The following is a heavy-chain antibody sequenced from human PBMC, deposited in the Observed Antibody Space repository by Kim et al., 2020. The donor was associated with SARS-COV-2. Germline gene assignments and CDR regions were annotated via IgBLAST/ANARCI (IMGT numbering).Heavy chain of an antibody. CDR2: IKQDGSEK. V-gene: IGHV3-7*03. D-gene: IGHD5-12*01. CDR3: AREGYDWGFDY. J-gene: IGHJ4*02. Sequence: GGSLRLSCAASGFTFSSYCMSWVRQAPGKGLEWVANIKQDGSEKYDVDSVKGRFTISRDNAKNSMYLQMNSLRAEDTAVYYCAREGYDWGFDYWGQGTLVTVSS. CDR1: GFTFSSYC.